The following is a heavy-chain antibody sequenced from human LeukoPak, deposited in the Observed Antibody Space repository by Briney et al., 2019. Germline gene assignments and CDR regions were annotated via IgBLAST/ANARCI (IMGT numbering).Heavy chain of an antibody. Sequence: GGSLRLSCAASGFTFSSYAMHWVRQAPGKGLEYVSGISGNGGSTYYADSVKGRFTMSRDNSKNTLYLQMGSLRAEDMAVYYCARAGCSDSSCPCDYWGQGTLVTVSS. CDR1: GFTFSSYA. D-gene: IGHD2-15*01. J-gene: IGHJ4*02. V-gene: IGHV3-64*02. CDR3: ARAGCSDSSCPCDY. CDR2: ISGNGGST.